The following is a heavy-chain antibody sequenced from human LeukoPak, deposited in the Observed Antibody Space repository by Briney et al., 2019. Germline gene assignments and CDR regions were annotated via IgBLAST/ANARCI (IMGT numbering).Heavy chain of an antibody. J-gene: IGHJ2*01. V-gene: IGHV1-2*02. CDR3: ARDSPLRF. CDR1: GYTFTGYY. Sequence: GASVKVSCKASGYTFTGYYMHWVRQAPGQGLEWMGWIIPSSGATRYAQKFQDRVNMTRDTSISTAYMEMSRLTSDDTALYYCARDSPLRFWGRGTLVTVSS. CDR2: IIPSSGAT. D-gene: IGHD3-16*01.